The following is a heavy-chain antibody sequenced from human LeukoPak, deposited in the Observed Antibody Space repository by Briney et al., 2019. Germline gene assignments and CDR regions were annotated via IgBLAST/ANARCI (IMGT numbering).Heavy chain of an antibody. CDR3: ARERYTTGWFAQRFDP. V-gene: IGHV4-4*07. D-gene: IGHD6-19*01. CDR2: IYNSGTN. Sequence: SETLSLTCTVSGGSISNYYWSWIRQSAGKGLEWIGRIYNSGTNNYNPSLKSRVTMSVDTSKNQFSLNLTSVTAADAAVYYCARERYTTGWFAQRFDPWGQGTLVTVSS. CDR1: GGSISNYY. J-gene: IGHJ5*02.